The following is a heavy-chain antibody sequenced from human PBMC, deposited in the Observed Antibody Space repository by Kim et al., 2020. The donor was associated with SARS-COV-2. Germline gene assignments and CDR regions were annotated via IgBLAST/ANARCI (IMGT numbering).Heavy chain of an antibody. D-gene: IGHD2-2*02. J-gene: IGHJ6*02. Sequence: SETLSLTCAVYGGSFSGHYWSWIRQPPGKGLEWIGEIHQSGSTNYNPSIKSRVTISIDTSKNQFSLKLSSVAAADTGFYYCAIGRAGVVPAPILGIGPHYDYFIMDVWGHGTTVTVSS. CDR1: GGSFSGHY. CDR3: AIGRAGVVPAPILGIGPHYDYFIMDV. V-gene: IGHV4-34*01. CDR2: IHQSGST.